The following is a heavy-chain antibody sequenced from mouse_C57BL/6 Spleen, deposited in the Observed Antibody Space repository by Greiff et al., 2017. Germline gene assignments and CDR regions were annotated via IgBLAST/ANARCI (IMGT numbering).Heavy chain of an antibody. V-gene: IGHV2-5*01. Sequence: VQVVESGPGLVQPSQSLSITCTVSGFSLTSYGVHWVRQSPGKGLEWLGVIWRGGSTDYNAAFMSRLSITKDNSKSQVFFKMNSLQADDTAIYYCAKNYGSSSSYWYFDVWGTGTTVTVSS. J-gene: IGHJ1*03. CDR3: AKNYGSSSSYWYFDV. CDR1: GFSLTSYG. CDR2: IWRGGST. D-gene: IGHD1-1*01.